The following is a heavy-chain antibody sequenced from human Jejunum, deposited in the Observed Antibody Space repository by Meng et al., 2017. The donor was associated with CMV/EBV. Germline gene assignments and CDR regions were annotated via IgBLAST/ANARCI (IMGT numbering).Heavy chain of an antibody. Sequence: GFTFRNDWMHWVRQASGKGLVGVSRIKSDGSSTSNADSVKGRFTISRDNARNTLYLQMNSLRVEDTAVYYCARDGGSGILGAFDFWGQGTLVTVSS. D-gene: IGHD1-26*01. CDR3: ARDGGSGILGAFDF. CDR2: IKSDGSST. CDR1: GFTFRNDW. V-gene: IGHV3-74*01. J-gene: IGHJ4*02.